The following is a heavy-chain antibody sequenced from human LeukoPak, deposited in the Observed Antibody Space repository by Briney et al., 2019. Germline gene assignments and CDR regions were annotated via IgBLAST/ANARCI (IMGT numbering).Heavy chain of an antibody. CDR1: GGSISSSSYY. CDR2: IYYSGST. D-gene: IGHD5-12*01. Sequence: SETLSLTCTVSGGSISSSSYYWGWIRQPPGKGLEWIGSIYYSGSTYYNPSLKSRVTISVDTSKNQFSLKLSSVTAADTAVYYCARDLDGYEYSDYWGQGTLVTVSS. J-gene: IGHJ4*02. CDR3: ARDLDGYEYSDY. V-gene: IGHV4-39*07.